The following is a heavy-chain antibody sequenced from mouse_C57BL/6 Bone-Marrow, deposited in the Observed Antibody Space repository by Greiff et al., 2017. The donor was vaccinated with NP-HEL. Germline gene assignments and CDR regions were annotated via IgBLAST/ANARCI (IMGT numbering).Heavy chain of an antibody. CDR2: IYPGGGYT. CDR3: ARITTVVATRAMDY. V-gene: IGHV1-63*01. CDR1: GYTFTNYW. J-gene: IGHJ4*01. Sequence: QVQLQQSGAELVRPGTSVKMSCKASGYTFTNYWIGWAKQRPGHGLEWIGDIYPGGGYTNYNEKFKGKATLTADKSSSTAYMQFSSLTSEDSAIYYCARITTVVATRAMDYWGQGTSVTVSS. D-gene: IGHD1-1*01.